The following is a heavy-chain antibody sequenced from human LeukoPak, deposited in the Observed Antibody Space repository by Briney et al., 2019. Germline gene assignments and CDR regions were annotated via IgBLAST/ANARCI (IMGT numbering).Heavy chain of an antibody. V-gene: IGHV3-66*02. Sequence: QPGGSLRLSCAASGFIVNSYATSWVRQAPGKGLAWVSPIYSDGVTQYADSVKGRFTISRDNSKNTLYLQMNSLRDEDTAVYFCARDRAEGKTWVEFDPWGQGTLVTVSS. CDR2: IYSDGVT. J-gene: IGHJ5*02. CDR3: ARDRAEGKTWVEFDP. CDR1: GFIVNSYA.